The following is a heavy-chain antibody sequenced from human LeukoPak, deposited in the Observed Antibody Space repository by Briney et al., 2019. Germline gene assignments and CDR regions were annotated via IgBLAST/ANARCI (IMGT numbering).Heavy chain of an antibody. CDR2: ISGSGGST. J-gene: IGHJ4*02. CDR3: TTDGVDYGGNSADY. CDR1: GFTFSSYA. Sequence: HAGGSLRLSCAASGFTFSSYAMSWVRQAPGKGLEWVSAISGSGGSTYYADSVMGRFTISRDNSKNTLYLQMNSLRAEDTAVYYCTTDGVDYGGNSADYWGQGTLVTVSS. D-gene: IGHD4-23*01. V-gene: IGHV3-23*01.